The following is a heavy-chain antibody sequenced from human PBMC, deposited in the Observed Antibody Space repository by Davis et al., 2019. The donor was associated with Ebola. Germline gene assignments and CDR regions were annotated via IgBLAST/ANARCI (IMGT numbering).Heavy chain of an antibody. V-gene: IGHV4-30-2*01. Sequence: PSETLSLTCAVSGGSISSGGYSWSWIRQPPGKGLEWIGYIYHSGSTYYNPSLKSRVTISVDKSKNQFSLKLSSVTAADTAVYYCASLSSYDILTGYYIGLYYFDYWGQGTLVTVSS. CDR3: ASLSSYDILTGYYIGLYYFDY. CDR1: GGSISSGGYS. J-gene: IGHJ4*02. D-gene: IGHD3-9*01. CDR2: IYHSGST.